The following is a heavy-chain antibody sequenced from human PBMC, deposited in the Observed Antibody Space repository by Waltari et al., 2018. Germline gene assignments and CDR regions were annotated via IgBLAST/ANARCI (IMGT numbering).Heavy chain of an antibody. CDR1: GYSISRGYS. Sequence: QVQLQESGPGLVKPSETLSLPCAVSGYSISRGYSWGWLRQPPGKGLEGIGSIYHSGSTYYNPSLKSRVTISVDTSKNQFSLKLSSVTAADTAVYCCARQPRVQGVTLFDYWGQGTLVTVSS. D-gene: IGHD3-10*01. V-gene: IGHV4-38-2*01. CDR2: IYHSGST. CDR3: ARQPRVQGVTLFDY. J-gene: IGHJ4*02.